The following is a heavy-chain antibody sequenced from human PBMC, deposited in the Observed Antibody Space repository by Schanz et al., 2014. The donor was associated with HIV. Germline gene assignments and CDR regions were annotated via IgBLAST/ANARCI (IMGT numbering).Heavy chain of an antibody. CDR3: ARPVDTAMVPKLAFDY. V-gene: IGHV3-21*01. CDR2: ISGSTGSRT. Sequence: EVQLVQSGGGLVKPGGSLRLSCGASGFIFSSYGMSWVRQAPRKGLEWVSAISGSTGSRTYYADSVKGRFTISRDNAKNSLYLQMNSLRAEDTAVYYCARPVDTAMVPKLAFDYWGQGTLVTVSS. CDR1: GFIFSSYG. J-gene: IGHJ4*02. D-gene: IGHD5-18*01.